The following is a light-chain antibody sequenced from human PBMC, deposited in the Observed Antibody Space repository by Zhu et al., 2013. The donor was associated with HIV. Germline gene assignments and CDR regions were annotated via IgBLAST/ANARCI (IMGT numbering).Light chain of an antibody. V-gene: IGKV1-27*01. CDR1: QGISNY. CDR2: TAS. J-gene: IGKJ1*01. CDR3: LNYNGAATWT. Sequence: DIQLTQSPSSLSASVGDRVTIACRASQGISNYLAWYQQKPGKVPRLLIYTASRLQSGVPSRFSGSGSGTDFTLTISSLQPEDVATYYCLNYNGAATWTFGQGTRV.